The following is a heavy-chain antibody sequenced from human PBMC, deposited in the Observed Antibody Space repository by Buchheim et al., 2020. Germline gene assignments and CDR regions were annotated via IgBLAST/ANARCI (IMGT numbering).Heavy chain of an antibody. CDR2: INPSGGST. V-gene: IGHV1-46*03. Sequence: QVQLVQSGAEVKKPGASVKVSCKASGYTFTSYYMHWVRQAPGQGLEWMGIINPSGGSTSYAQKFQGRVTMTRDTSTIHVFMELSSLRSEDTAVYYCARDLPVTMIVVVKWYYYGMDVWGQGTT. J-gene: IGHJ6*02. CDR3: ARDLPVTMIVVVKWYYYGMDV. D-gene: IGHD3-22*01. CDR1: GYTFTSYY.